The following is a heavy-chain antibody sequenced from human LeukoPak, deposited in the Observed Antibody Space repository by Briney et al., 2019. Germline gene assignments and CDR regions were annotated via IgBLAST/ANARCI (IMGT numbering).Heavy chain of an antibody. Sequence: GASVKVSCKASGYTFTGYYMHWGRQAPGQGLEWMGWINPNSGGTNYAQKFQGRVTMTRDTSISTAYMELSRLRSDDTAVYYCARGYYYDSSGYDHFDYWGQGTLVTVSS. CDR1: GYTFTGYY. J-gene: IGHJ4*02. V-gene: IGHV1-2*02. D-gene: IGHD3-22*01. CDR2: INPNSGGT. CDR3: ARGYYYDSSGYDHFDY.